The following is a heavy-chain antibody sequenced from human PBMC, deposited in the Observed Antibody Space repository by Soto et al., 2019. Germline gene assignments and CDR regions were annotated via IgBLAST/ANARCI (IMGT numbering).Heavy chain of an antibody. CDR2: INPNSGGT. D-gene: IGHD6-13*01. V-gene: IGHV1-2*02. CDR1: GYTFTGYY. Sequence: RASVKVSCKASGYTFTGYYMHWVRQAPGQGLEWMGWINPNSGGTNYAQKFQGRVTMTRDTSISTAYMELSRLRSDDTAVYYCARDKRRSWSGDAFYIWGQGTMVTV. J-gene: IGHJ3*02. CDR3: ARDKRRSWSGDAFYI.